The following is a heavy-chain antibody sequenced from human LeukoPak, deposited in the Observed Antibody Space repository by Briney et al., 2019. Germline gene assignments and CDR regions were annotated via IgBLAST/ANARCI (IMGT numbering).Heavy chain of an antibody. Sequence: GRTLRLSCAASGFTFSSYTLTWIRQAPGTGMDWVSYISSSSYIYYADSVKGRFTISRDNAENSLYLQMNSLRAEDTAVYYCARGSEGYCSGGGCYYGMDVWGQGTTVTVSS. J-gene: IGHJ6*01. V-gene: IGHV3-21*01. CDR1: GFTFSSYT. CDR2: ISSSSYI. D-gene: IGHD2-15*01. CDR3: ARGSEGYCSGGGCYYGMDV.